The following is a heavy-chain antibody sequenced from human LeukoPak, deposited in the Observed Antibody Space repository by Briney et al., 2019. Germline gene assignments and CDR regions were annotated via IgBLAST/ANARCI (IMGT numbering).Heavy chain of an antibody. CDR2: ISAHNGNT. CDR1: GYTFTSYG. D-gene: IGHD4-23*01. J-gene: IGHJ4*02. V-gene: IGHV1-18*01. CDR3: ARQGYGGHSQGAADY. Sequence: ASVRVSCKASGYTFTSYGFSWVRQAPGQGLEWMGWISAHNGNTNYAQNLQGRVTMTTDTSTSTAYMELRSLRSDDTAVHYCARQGYGGHSQGAADYWGQGTLVTVSS.